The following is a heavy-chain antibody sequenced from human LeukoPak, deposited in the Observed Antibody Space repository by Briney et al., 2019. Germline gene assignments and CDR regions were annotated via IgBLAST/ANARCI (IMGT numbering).Heavy chain of an antibody. Sequence: GGSLRLSCAASGFTFSSYWMSWVRQAPGKGLEWVANIKQDGSEKYYVDSVKGRFTISRDNAKNSLYLQMNSLRVEDTAVYYCAREKVATASAFDIWGQGTMVTVSS. D-gene: IGHD4-23*01. CDR2: IKQDGSEK. CDR1: GFTFSSYW. CDR3: AREKVATASAFDI. J-gene: IGHJ3*02. V-gene: IGHV3-7*01.